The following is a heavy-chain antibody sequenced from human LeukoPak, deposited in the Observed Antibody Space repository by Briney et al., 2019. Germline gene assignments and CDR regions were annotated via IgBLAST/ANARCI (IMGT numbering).Heavy chain of an antibody. D-gene: IGHD6-19*01. J-gene: IGHJ4*02. CDR1: GFTFSDYY. CDR3: ARVKHTTVDGNGDYFDY. V-gene: IGHV3-11*04. Sequence: GGSLRLSCAASGFTFSDYYMGWIRQAPGKGLEWISYISSSGATTHYADSVRGRITISRDNAKSSLYLQMNSLRAEDTAVYYCARVKHTTVDGNGDYFDYWGQGTLVTVSS. CDR2: ISSSGATT.